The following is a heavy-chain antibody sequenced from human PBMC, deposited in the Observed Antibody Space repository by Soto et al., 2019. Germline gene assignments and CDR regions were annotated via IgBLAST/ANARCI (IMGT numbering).Heavy chain of an antibody. J-gene: IGHJ4*02. V-gene: IGHV3-23*01. CDR1: GFTFSSYT. CDR2: INPSGATT. Sequence: GGSLRLSCAASGFTFSSYTMTWVRQAPGEGPEWVSIINPSGATTYYAGSVKGRFTISRDNSKNALYLQMNSLRADDTAVYYCAKRLQPAVGPFDCWGLGTLVTVSS. D-gene: IGHD2-15*01. CDR3: AKRLQPAVGPFDC.